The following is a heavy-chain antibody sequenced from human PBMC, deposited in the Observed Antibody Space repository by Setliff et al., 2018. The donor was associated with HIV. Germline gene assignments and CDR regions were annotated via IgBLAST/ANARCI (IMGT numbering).Heavy chain of an antibody. CDR2: TRNKANGYIT. CDR3: VRAAAGLDI. V-gene: IGHV3-72*01. Sequence: HPGGSLRLSCAASGFTFSSYAMSWVRQAPGKGLEWVGRTRNKANGYITEYGASVQGRFTISRDNSKDSLSLQMNNLKAEDTAVYYCVRAAAGLDIWSQGIRVTVSS. J-gene: IGHJ4*02. CDR1: GFTFSSYA.